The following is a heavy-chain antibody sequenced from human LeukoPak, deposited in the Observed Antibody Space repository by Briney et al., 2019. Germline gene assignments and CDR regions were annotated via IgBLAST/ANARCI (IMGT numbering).Heavy chain of an antibody. D-gene: IGHD2-15*01. CDR3: ARASYCSGGSCYSPLYYYYYYGMDV. Sequence: SETLSLTCTVSGGSISSSSYYWGWIRQPPGKGLEWIGSIYYSGSTYYNPSLKSRVTISVDTSKNQFSLRLSSVTAADTAVYYCARASYCSGGSCYSPLYYYYYYGMDVWGQGTTVTVSS. CDR2: IYYSGST. J-gene: IGHJ6*02. V-gene: IGHV4-39*01. CDR1: GGSISSSSYY.